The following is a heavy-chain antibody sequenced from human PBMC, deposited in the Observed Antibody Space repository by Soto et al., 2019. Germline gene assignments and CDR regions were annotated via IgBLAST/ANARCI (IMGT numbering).Heavy chain of an antibody. Sequence: QVQLVQSGAEVKKPGSSVKVSCKASGGTFSTHTITWVRQAPGQGLEWMGRIIPILGIANYAQKFQGRVTNTAEKTPSPSHLEPSRLRTEEPGVFFRGRTLYTGQRHLEFWGQGTLVNVPS. J-gene: IGHJ4*02. D-gene: IGHD2-2*02. CDR1: GGTFSTHT. CDR2: IIPILGIA. CDR3: GRTLYTGQRHLEF. V-gene: IGHV1-69*02.